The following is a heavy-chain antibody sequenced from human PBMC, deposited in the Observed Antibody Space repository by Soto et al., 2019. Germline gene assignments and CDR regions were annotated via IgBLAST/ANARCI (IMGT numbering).Heavy chain of an antibody. V-gene: IGHV3-23*01. Sequence: GSLRLSCAASGFTFSSYAMSWVRQAPGKGLEWVSAISGSGGSTYYADSVKGRFTISRDNSKNTLYLQMNSLRAEDTAVCYCAKDSRGYYYYGMDVWGQGTTVTVSS. CDR3: AKDSRGYYYYGMDV. D-gene: IGHD2-2*01. CDR2: ISGSGGST. J-gene: IGHJ6*02. CDR1: GFTFSSYA.